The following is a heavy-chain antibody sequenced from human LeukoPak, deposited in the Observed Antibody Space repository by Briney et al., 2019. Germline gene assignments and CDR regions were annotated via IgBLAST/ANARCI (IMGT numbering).Heavy chain of an antibody. CDR1: GGSISGHY. V-gene: IGHV4-59*11. CDR2: IFSSGST. J-gene: IGHJ4*01. Sequence: SETLSLTCSVSGGSISGHYWTWIRQPPGKGLEWIGYIFSSGSTNYNSSLKSRVTISEDKSKNQFSLRVTSVTAADTAVYYFAGVPTISGVDMFYFGYWGQGKPGTVSP. CDR3: AGVPTISGVDMFYFGY. D-gene: IGHD3-3*01.